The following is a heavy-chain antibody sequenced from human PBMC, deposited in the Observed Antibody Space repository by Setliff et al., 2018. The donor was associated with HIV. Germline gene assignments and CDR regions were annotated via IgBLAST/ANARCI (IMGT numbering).Heavy chain of an antibody. CDR1: GYTFTTYG. Sequence: ASVKVSCKPSGYTFTTYGLSWVRQAPGQRLEWMGWINTDNGYTKYSQKFQGRVTITRDTSASTAYMELSSLRSEDTAVYYCAREFRIYYGMDVWGQGTTVTVSS. D-gene: IGHD2-15*01. CDR2: INTDNGYT. J-gene: IGHJ6*02. V-gene: IGHV1-3*04. CDR3: AREFRIYYGMDV.